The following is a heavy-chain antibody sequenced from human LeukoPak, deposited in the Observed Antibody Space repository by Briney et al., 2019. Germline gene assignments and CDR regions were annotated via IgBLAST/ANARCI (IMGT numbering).Heavy chain of an antibody. V-gene: IGHV1-46*01. CDR1: GYTFTSYG. CDR3: ARGWADKRSSGFDP. CDR2: INPSGGST. Sequence: ASVKVSCKASGYTFTSYGISWVRQAPGQGLEWMGIINPSGGSTSYAQKFQGRVTMTRDTSTSTVYMELRSLRSEDTAVYYCARGWADKRSSGFDPWGQGTLVTVSS. J-gene: IGHJ5*02. D-gene: IGHD1-1*01.